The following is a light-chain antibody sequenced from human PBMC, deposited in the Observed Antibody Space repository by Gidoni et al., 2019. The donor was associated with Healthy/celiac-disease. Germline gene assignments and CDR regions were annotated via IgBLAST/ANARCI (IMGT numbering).Light chain of an antibody. V-gene: IGKV1-39*01. CDR3: QQSYSTPPWT. Sequence: DIKMTQPRSSLSASVGDRVTITCRASQSISSYLNWYQQKPGNAPKLLIYAASSLQSGVPSRFSGSGSGTDFTLTISSLQPEDFATYYCQQSYSTPPWTFGQGTKVEIK. CDR1: QSISSY. J-gene: IGKJ1*01. CDR2: AAS.